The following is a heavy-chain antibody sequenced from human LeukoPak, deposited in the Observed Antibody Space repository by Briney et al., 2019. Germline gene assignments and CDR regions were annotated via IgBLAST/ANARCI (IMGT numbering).Heavy chain of an antibody. V-gene: IGHV3-53*01. J-gene: IGHJ4*02. D-gene: IGHD3-16*01. CDR2: IFSGGST. CDR3: AREFEATGFWALDY. Sequence: PGGSLRLSCAASGFTVSSNYMTWVRQAPGEGLEWVSVIFSGGSTYYAESVKGRFTISRDSSKNTLYLQMNSLRAEDTAVYYCAREFEATGFWALDYWGQGTLVTASS. CDR1: GFTVSSNY.